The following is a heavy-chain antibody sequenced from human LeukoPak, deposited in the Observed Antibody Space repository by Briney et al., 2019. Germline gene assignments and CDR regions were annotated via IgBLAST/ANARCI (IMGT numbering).Heavy chain of an antibody. CDR3: ARVGYCSGGSCYSLDFDY. CDR2: ISAYNGNT. Sequence: ASVKVSCKASGYTFTSYGISWVRQAPGQGPEWMGWISAYNGNTNYAQKLQGRVTMTTDTSTSTAYMELRSLRSDDTAVYYCARVGYCSGGSCYSLDFDYWGQGTLVTVSS. CDR1: GYTFTSYG. J-gene: IGHJ4*02. D-gene: IGHD2-15*01. V-gene: IGHV1-18*01.